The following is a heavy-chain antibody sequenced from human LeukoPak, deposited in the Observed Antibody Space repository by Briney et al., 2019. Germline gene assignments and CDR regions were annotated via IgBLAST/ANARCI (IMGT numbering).Heavy chain of an antibody. D-gene: IGHD2-15*01. V-gene: IGHV3-21*01. CDR2: ISSSSSYI. CDR1: GFTFSSYS. J-gene: IGHJ4*02. Sequence: GGSLRLSCAASGFTFSSYSMNRVRQAPGKGLEWVSSISSSSSYIYYADSVKGRFTISRDNAKNSLYLQMNSLRAEDTAVYYCARLMVAATFDYWGQGTLVTVSS. CDR3: ARLMVAATFDY.